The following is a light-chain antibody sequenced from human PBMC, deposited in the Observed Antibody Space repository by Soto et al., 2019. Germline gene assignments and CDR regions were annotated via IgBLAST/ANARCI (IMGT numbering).Light chain of an antibody. CDR1: SSDVGGYDY. Sequence: QSVLTQPPSASGSPGQSVTISCTGTSSDVGGYDYVSWYQQYPGKTPRLMIFEVTKRPSGVPDRFSGYQSGNTASLTVSGLQAEDEADYYCLLYAGAADVFGTGTKVTVL. CDR2: EVT. CDR3: LLYAGAADV. V-gene: IGLV2-8*01. J-gene: IGLJ1*01.